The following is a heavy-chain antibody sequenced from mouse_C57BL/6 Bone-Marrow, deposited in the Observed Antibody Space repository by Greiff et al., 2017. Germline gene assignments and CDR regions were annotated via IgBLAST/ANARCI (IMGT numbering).Heavy chain of an antibody. V-gene: IGHV1-55*01. CDR3: ERPSYSNYWYFDV. Sequence: QVQLQQPGAELVKPGASVKMSCKASGYTFTSYWITWVKQRPGQGLEWIGDIYPGSGSTNYNEKFKSKATLTVDTSSTTAYLQLSSLTSEDAAVYSCERPSYSNYWYFDVWGTGTTVTVTS. D-gene: IGHD2-5*01. CDR2: IYPGSGST. J-gene: IGHJ1*03. CDR1: GYTFTSYW.